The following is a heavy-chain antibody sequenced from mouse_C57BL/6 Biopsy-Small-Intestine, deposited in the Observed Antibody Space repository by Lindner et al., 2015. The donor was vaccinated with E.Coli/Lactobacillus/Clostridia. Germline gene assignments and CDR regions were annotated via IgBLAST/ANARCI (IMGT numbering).Heavy chain of an antibody. J-gene: IGHJ3*01. CDR1: GYSFTGYY. CDR3: ARRGYSGSPFTY. V-gene: IGHV1-34*02. D-gene: IGHD3-1*01. Sequence: VQLQESGPELVKPGASVKISCKASGYSFTGYYMNWVKQSHGKSLEWIGNISPYFGNTNYNQKFKGKATLTVDKSSNTAYMDLHSLTSEDSAVYYCARRGYSGSPFTYWGLGTLVTVSA. CDR2: ISPYFGNT.